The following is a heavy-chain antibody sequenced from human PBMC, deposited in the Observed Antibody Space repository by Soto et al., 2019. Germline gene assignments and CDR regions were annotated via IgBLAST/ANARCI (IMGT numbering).Heavy chain of an antibody. Sequence: QVQLVESGGGVVQPGRSLRLSCAASGFIFRSYGMHWVRQAPGKGLEWVAVISYDGSNKYYADSLKGRFTISRDNSKNTLYLQMNSLRAEDTAVYFCAKGAEGVWGHLLNGFDPWGQGTLVTVSS. CDR3: AKGAEGVWGHLLNGFDP. J-gene: IGHJ5*02. CDR2: ISYDGSNK. D-gene: IGHD2-15*01. V-gene: IGHV3-30*18. CDR1: GFIFRSYG.